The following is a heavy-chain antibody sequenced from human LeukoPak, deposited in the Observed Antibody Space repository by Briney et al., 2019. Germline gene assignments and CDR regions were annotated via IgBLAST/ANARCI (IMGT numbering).Heavy chain of an antibody. CDR1: GYTFTSYG. J-gene: IGHJ5*02. V-gene: IGHV1-18*01. CDR2: ISAYNGNT. Sequence: ASVKVSCKASGYTFTSYGISWVRQAPGQGLEWMGWISAYNGNTNYAQKLQGRVTMTTDTSTSTAYMELRSLRSDDTAVYYCARDGGALYCSGGSCYGDWFDPWGQGTLVTVSS. D-gene: IGHD2-15*01. CDR3: ARDGGALYCSGGSCYGDWFDP.